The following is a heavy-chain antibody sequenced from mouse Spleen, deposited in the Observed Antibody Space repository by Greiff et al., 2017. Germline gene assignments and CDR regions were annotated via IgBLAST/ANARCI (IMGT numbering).Heavy chain of an antibody. Sequence: VQLQQPGAELVMPGASVKLSCKASGYTFTSYWMHWVKQRPGQGLEWIGEIDPSDSYTNYNQKFKGKATLTVDKSSSTAYMQLSSLTSDDSAVYYCARSGGNYDYWGQGTTLTVSS. CDR2: IDPSDSYT. V-gene: IGHV1-69*01. D-gene: IGHD2-1*01. CDR3: ARSGGNYDY. CDR1: GYTFTSYW. J-gene: IGHJ2*01.